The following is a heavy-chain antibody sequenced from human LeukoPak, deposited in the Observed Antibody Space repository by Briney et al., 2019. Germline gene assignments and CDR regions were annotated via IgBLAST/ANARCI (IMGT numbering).Heavy chain of an antibody. D-gene: IGHD2-21*01. Sequence: GTSLRLSCATSGFIFSHYGFHWVRQTPGRGLEWLSVVWPDGNKKYYADSVKGRFTVSKDNSENTLYLQMNSLTVEDTAMYYCVVVLVPATVWHFDLWGRGTLDTVSS. CDR2: VWPDGNKK. CDR1: GFIFSHYG. CDR3: VVVLVPATVWHFDL. J-gene: IGHJ2*01. V-gene: IGHV3-33*01.